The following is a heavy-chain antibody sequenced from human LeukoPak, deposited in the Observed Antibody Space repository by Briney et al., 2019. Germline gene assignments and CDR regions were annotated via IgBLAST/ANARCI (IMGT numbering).Heavy chain of an antibody. CDR1: GFTFSSYS. Sequence: AGGSLRLSCAASGFTFSSYSMNWVRQAPGKGLEWVSSISSSSSCIYYADSVKGRFTISRDNAKNSLYLQMNSLRAEDTAVYYCARDIRGDYVWGSYRLYYFDYWGQGTLVTVSS. CDR2: ISSSSSCI. V-gene: IGHV3-21*01. J-gene: IGHJ4*02. D-gene: IGHD3-16*02. CDR3: ARDIRGDYVWGSYRLYYFDY.